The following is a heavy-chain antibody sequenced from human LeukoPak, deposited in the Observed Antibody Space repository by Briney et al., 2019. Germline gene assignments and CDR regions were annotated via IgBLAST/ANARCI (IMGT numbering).Heavy chain of an antibody. CDR2: IYNSGST. Sequence: PSETLSLTCTVSGGSISSYYWSWIRQPPGKGLEWIGHIYNSGSTNYNPSLKSRVTISVDTSKNQFSLRLSSVTAADTAVYYSARLASGSYGPLTPFDYWGQGTLVTVSS. D-gene: IGHD1-26*01. V-gene: IGHV4-59*08. J-gene: IGHJ4*02. CDR3: ARLASGSYGPLTPFDY. CDR1: GGSISSYY.